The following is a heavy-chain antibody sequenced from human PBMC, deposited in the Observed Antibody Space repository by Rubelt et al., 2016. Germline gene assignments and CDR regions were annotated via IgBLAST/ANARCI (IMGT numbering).Heavy chain of an antibody. V-gene: IGHV3-23*01. Sequence: SRGGLVQPGGSLRVSCAASGFTFSRYAMNWVRQAPGKGLEWVAAISGSGGSTFYADSVKGRFTISRDNSKNTLYLQMNSLRAEDTAVYYCTRDPHALDYWGQGTLVTVSS. CDR1: GFTFSRYA. CDR3: TRDPHALDY. J-gene: IGHJ4*02. CDR2: ISGSGGST.